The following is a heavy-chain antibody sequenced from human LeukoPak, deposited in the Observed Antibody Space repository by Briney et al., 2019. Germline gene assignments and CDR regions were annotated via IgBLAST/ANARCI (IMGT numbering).Heavy chain of an antibody. CDR2: INHSGST. D-gene: IGHD3-3*01. V-gene: IGHV4-34*01. Sequence: PSETLSLTCAVYGGSFSGYYWSWIRQPPGKGLEWIGEINHSGSTNYNPSLKSRVIISVDMSKNQLSLKLSSVTAADTAVYYCAVGLNDFWRPNNWFDPWGQGTLVTVSS. CDR1: GGSFSGYY. J-gene: IGHJ5*02. CDR3: AVGLNDFWRPNNWFDP.